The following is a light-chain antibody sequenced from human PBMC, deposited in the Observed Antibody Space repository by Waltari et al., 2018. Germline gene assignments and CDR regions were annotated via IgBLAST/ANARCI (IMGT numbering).Light chain of an antibody. CDR2: AAS. Sequence: DIQMTQSPSSLSASVADRVTITCRASQSISTFLNWYQQKEGRAPKFLIYAASTLQRGVPSRFSGSGAGSDFTLTISSLQPEDSATYHCQESVSTPKGTFGPGTKVEIK. CDR3: QESVSTPKGT. J-gene: IGKJ3*01. V-gene: IGKV1-39*01. CDR1: QSISTF.